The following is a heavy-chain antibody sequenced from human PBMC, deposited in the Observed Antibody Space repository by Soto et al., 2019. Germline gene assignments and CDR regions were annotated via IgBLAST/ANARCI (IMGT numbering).Heavy chain of an antibody. CDR3: TRILVVTTATKHYYVVDV. V-gene: IGHV3-74*01. J-gene: IGHJ6*02. CDR2: ISSYGSDT. D-gene: IGHD3-22*01. CDR1: GFTFSRYW. Sequence: GGSLRLSCAASGFTFSRYWMHWVRQAPGKGLVWVSRISSYGSDTHYADSVKGRFTISRDNAKNTLYLQMNSLNTEDTAVYYCTRILVVTTATKHYYVVDVWGQGTTVTVSS.